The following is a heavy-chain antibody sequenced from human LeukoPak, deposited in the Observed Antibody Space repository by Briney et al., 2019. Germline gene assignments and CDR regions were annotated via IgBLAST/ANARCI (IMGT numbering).Heavy chain of an antibody. CDR2: IYYSGST. J-gene: IGHJ4*02. V-gene: IGHV4-39*07. CDR1: GGSISNSYY. Sequence: SETLSLTCTVSGGSISNSYYWGWIRQPPGKGLEWIGSIYYSGSTYYNPSLKSRVTISVDKSKNQFSLKLSPVTAADTAVYYCASLVNMVFDYWGQGTLVTVSS. CDR3: ASLVNMVFDY. D-gene: IGHD3-10*01.